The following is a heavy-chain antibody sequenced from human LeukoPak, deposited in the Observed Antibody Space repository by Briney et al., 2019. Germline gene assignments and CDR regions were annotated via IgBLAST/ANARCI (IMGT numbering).Heavy chain of an antibody. V-gene: IGHV1-69*04. CDR1: GGTFSSYA. D-gene: IGHD6-19*01. Sequence: SVKVSCKASGGTFSSYAISWVRQAPGQGLEWMGRIIPILGIANYAQKFQGRVTITADKSTSTAYMELSSLRSEDTAVYYCARDESSGWYAGDAFDIWGQGAMVTVSS. CDR2: IIPILGIA. CDR3: ARDESSGWYAGDAFDI. J-gene: IGHJ3*02.